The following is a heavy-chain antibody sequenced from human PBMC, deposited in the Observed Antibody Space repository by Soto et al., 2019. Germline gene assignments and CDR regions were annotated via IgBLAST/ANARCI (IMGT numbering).Heavy chain of an antibody. CDR1: GFAFISYG. J-gene: IGHJ2*01. CDR3: ARIPQIAVAGTRFGYFDL. CDR2: IWYDGSNK. D-gene: IGHD6-19*01. V-gene: IGHV3-33*01. Sequence: WGSLRLSCAASGFAFISYGMHFCRHSPFKWREWVAVIWYDGSNKYYADSVKGRFTISRDNSKDTLYLQMNSLGAEDTAVYYCARIPQIAVAGTRFGYFDLWGRGTLVTVSS.